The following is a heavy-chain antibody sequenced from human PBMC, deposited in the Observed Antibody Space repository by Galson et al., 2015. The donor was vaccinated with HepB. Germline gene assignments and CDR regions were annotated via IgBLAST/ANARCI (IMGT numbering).Heavy chain of an antibody. J-gene: IGHJ4*02. CDR3: AKGRGSGSYSMLS. Sequence: SLRLSCAASGFPFSDYAMIWVRQAPGKGLEWVSSISGSGGSAHYADSVKGRFTISRDNSKNTMFLQMNSLRDEDTAIYYCAKGRGSGSYSMLSWGQRALVTVSS. D-gene: IGHD3-10*01. CDR2: ISGSGGSA. V-gene: IGHV3-23*01. CDR1: GFPFSDYA.